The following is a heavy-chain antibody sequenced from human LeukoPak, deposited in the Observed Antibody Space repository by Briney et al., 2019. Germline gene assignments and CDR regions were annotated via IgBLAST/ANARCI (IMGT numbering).Heavy chain of an antibody. J-gene: IGHJ6*03. D-gene: IGHD3-10*01. CDR3: ARDLNLRRLWFGESDYYYYYMDV. CDR1: GYTFSTYG. Sequence: GASVKVSCKASGYTFSTYGVSWVRQAPGQGLEWMGWISAYNHNTNYAQKLQGRVTMTTDTSTSTAYMELRSLRSDDTAVYYCARDLNLRRLWFGESDYYYYYMDVWGKGTTVTVSS. CDR2: ISAYNHNT. V-gene: IGHV1-18*01.